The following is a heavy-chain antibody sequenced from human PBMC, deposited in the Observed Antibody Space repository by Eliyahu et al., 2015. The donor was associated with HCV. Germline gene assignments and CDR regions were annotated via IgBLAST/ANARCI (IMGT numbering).Heavy chain of an antibody. CDR2: IKPDGSER. Sequence: ETELVESGGGLVQPGGSLXLSCAASGFVFSNFWMNWVRQAPAKXLEWVANIKPDGSERYYVDSVKGRFTISRDNARSILFLEMHSLKADDTAVYYCVSGHYSNWGQGTLVTVSS. CDR3: VSGHYSN. V-gene: IGHV3-7*01. D-gene: IGHD4-11*01. CDR1: GFVFSNFW. J-gene: IGHJ4*02.